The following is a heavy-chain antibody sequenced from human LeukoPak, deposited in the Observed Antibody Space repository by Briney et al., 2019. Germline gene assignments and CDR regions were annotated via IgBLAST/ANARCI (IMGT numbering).Heavy chain of an antibody. D-gene: IGHD6-19*01. CDR2: ISGSGGST. CDR1: RFTFSSYA. CDR3: AKYKSSGWYYFDY. Sequence: GGSLRLSCAASRFTFSSYAMSWVRQAPGKGLEWVSAISGSGGSTYYADSVKGRFTISRDNSKNTLYLQMNSLRAEDTAVYYCAKYKSSGWYYFDYWGQGTLVTVSS. J-gene: IGHJ4*02. V-gene: IGHV3-23*01.